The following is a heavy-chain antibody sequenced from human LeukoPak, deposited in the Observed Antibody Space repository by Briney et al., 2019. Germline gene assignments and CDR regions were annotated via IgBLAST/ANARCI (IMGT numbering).Heavy chain of an antibody. CDR1: GYTFTGYY. CDR3: ARVRGDWRAYYFDY. CDR2: INPNSGGT. D-gene: IGHD3-9*01. Sequence: GASVKVSCKASGYTFTGYYMHWVRQAPGQGLEWRGGINPNSGGTNYAQKFQGRVTMTRDTSISTAYMELSRLRSDDTAVYYCARVRGDWRAYYFDYWGQGTLVTVSS. V-gene: IGHV1-2*02. J-gene: IGHJ4*02.